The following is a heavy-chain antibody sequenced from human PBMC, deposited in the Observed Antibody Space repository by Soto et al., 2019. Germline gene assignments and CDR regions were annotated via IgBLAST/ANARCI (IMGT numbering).Heavy chain of an antibody. CDR2: ISAYNGNT. CDR3: ARDGRGYSGYDYGRIVGRGRLCMDV. CDR1: GYTFTSYG. D-gene: IGHD5-12*01. V-gene: IGHV1-18*01. Sequence: QVQLVQSGAEVKKPGASVKVSCKASGYTFTSYGISWVRQAPGQGLEWMGWISAYNGNTNYAQKLQGRVTMTTDTSPSTAYMELRSLRSDDTAVYYCARDGRGYSGYDYGRIVGRGRLCMDVWGQGTTVTVSS. J-gene: IGHJ6*02.